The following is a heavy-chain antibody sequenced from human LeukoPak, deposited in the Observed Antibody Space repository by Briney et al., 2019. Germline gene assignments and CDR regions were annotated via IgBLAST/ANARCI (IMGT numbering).Heavy chain of an antibody. J-gene: IGHJ2*01. D-gene: IGHD4-23*01. CDR2: INPNSGGT. CDR3: ARDRTTVAVTYWYFDL. V-gene: IGHV1-2*02. CDR1: GYTFTNYY. Sequence: ASATVSFKPSGYTFTNYYIHWVRQAPGQGLEWMGWINPNSGGTKYAQKFQGRVTMTRETAISTAYMELSSLTSDDTAMYYCARDRTTVAVTYWYFDLWGRGTLVTVSS.